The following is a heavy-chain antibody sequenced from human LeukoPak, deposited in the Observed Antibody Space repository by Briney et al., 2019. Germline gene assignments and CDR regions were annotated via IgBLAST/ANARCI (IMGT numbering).Heavy chain of an antibody. V-gene: IGHV1-46*01. J-gene: IGHJ4*02. CDR2: IYPRDGST. CDR3: ARDQEAFDY. Sequence: ASVKVSCKAPGYSFTSNYIHWVRQAPGQGLEWMGMIYPRDGSTSYAQKFQGRVTVTRDTSTSTVHMELSGLRSEDTAVYYCARDQEAFDYWGQGTLVTVSS. CDR1: GYSFTSNY.